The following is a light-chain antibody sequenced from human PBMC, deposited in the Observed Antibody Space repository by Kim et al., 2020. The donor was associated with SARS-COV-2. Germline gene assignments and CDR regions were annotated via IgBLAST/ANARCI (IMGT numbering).Light chain of an antibody. CDR3: SSYAGSNNLV. CDR2: EVS. J-gene: IGLJ2*01. CDR1: SSDVGVYNY. Sequence: GQSVTIPCTGTSSDVGVYNYVSWYQQHPGKAPKLMIYEVSKRPSGVPDRFSGSKSGNTASLTVSGLQAEDEAEYYCSSYAGSNNLVFGGGTQLTVL. V-gene: IGLV2-8*01.